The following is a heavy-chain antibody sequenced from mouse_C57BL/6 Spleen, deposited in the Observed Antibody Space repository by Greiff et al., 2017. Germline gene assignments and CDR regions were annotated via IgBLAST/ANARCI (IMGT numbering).Heavy chain of an antibody. CDR2: IDPSDSYT. Sequence: QVQLQQPGAELVKPGASVKLSCKASGYTFTSYWMQWVKQRPGQGLEWIGEIDPSDSYTNYNQKFKGKATLTVYTSSSTAYMQLSSLTSEDSAVYYCARRAGSSPYYAMDYWGQGTSVTVSS. V-gene: IGHV1-50*01. CDR3: ARRAGSSPYYAMDY. D-gene: IGHD1-1*01. J-gene: IGHJ4*01. CDR1: GYTFTSYW.